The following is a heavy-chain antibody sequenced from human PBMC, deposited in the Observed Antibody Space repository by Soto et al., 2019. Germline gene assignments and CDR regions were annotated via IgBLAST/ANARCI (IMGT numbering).Heavy chain of an antibody. D-gene: IGHD3-22*01. Sequence: EVQLLESGGDLVQPGGSLRLSCAASGFTFSSYAMGWVRQAPGPGLEWVSVIDGSGGDRSLADSAKGRFTISRANSKNTLYLQMDRLRVEDTARYFCVKEIVAGAYVETSAFDFWGQGTLVTVSS. V-gene: IGHV3-23*01. CDR1: GFTFSSYA. CDR3: VKEIVAGAYVETSAFDF. J-gene: IGHJ4*02. CDR2: IDGSGGDR.